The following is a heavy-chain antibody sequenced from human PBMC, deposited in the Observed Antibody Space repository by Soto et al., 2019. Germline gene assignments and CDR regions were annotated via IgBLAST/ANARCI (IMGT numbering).Heavy chain of an antibody. Sequence: EVQLVESGGGLVGPGWSLRLSCAASGFTFSSYSMSWVRQAPGKWLEWVSSVSSGGSHTYHADSVKGRFTISRDNAHTSLYLQMDDLRVEDTSIYYWARRPCTDGVCPFDSWGQGTLVTVAS. V-gene: IGHV3-21*01. J-gene: IGHJ4*02. CDR2: VSSGGSHT. CDR3: ARRPCTDGVCPFDS. D-gene: IGHD2-8*01. CDR1: GFTFSSYS.